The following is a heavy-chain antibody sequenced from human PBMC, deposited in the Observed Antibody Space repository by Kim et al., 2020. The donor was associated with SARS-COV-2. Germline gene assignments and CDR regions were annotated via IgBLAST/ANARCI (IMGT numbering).Heavy chain of an antibody. Sequence: KGRCTISRDNAKNSLYLQMNSLRAEDTAVYYCARAPGYYYDSIISWYFDYWGQGTLVTVSS. CDR3: ARAPGYYYDSIISWYFDY. V-gene: IGHV3-11*04. J-gene: IGHJ4*02. D-gene: IGHD3-22*01.